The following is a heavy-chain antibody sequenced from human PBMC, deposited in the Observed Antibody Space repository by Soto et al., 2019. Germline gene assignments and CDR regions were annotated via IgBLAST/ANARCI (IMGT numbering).Heavy chain of an antibody. CDR1: GGSISSGGYY. V-gene: IGHV4-31*03. J-gene: IGHJ4*02. CDR3: ARARPLVVVPAAYFDY. CDR2: IYYSGST. Sequence: QVQLQESGPGLVKPSQTLSLTCTVSGGSISSGGYYWSWIRQHPGKGLEWIGYIYYSGSTYYNPSLKSRVTISVDTSKNQFSLKLSSVTAADTAVYYCARARPLVVVPAAYFDYWGQGTLVTVSS. D-gene: IGHD2-2*01.